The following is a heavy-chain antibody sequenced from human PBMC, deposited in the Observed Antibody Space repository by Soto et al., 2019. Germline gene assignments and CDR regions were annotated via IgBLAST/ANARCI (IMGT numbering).Heavy chain of an antibody. CDR1: GFTFSSYG. D-gene: IGHD6-19*01. CDR3: AKDGAVAGNSVVGAIALRDFDY. J-gene: IGHJ4*02. Sequence: PGGSLRLSCAASGFTFSSYGMHWVRQAPGKGLEWVAVISYDGSNKYYADSVKGRFTISRDNSKNTLYLQMNSLRAEDTAVYYCAKDGAVAGNSVVGAIALRDFDYWGQGTLVTVSS. CDR2: ISYDGSNK. V-gene: IGHV3-30*18.